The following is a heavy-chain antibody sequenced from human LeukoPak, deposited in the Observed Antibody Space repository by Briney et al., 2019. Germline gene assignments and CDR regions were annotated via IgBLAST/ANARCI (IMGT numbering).Heavy chain of an antibody. CDR1: GGSISSYY. D-gene: IGHD2-2*01. CDR2: IYNSGST. CDR3: GRVSCSSTSCPGWFDP. V-gene: IGHV4-59*01. Sequence: KPSETLSLTCTVSGGSISSYYWSWIRQPPGKGLEWIGYIYNSGSTDYNPSLKSRVTISVDTSKNQFSLKLSSVTAADTAVYYCGRVSCSSTSCPGWFDPWGQGTLATVSS. J-gene: IGHJ5*02.